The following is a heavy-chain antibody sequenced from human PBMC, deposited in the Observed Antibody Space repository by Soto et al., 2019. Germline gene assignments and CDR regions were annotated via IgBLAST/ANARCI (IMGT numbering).Heavy chain of an antibody. D-gene: IGHD6-13*01. V-gene: IGHV3-30*18. J-gene: IGHJ5*02. CDR2: ISFDGGNQ. Sequence: QVQLVESGGGVVQPGRSLRLSCAASGFSFNTYGLHWVRQAPGKGLEWVAAISFDGGNQYYADSVKGRFTISRDNSKSTPYLQMNSLGAEDTATYYCAKDSSVTAAGSGGWFDPWGQGTLVIVSS. CDR1: GFSFNTYG. CDR3: AKDSSVTAAGSGGWFDP.